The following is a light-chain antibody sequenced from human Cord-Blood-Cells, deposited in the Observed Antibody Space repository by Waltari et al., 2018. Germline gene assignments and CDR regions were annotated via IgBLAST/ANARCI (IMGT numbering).Light chain of an antibody. CDR2: DAS. CDR3: QQRSNWPPWT. CDR1: QSVSSY. Sequence: EIVLTQSPATLSLSHGERATLSCRASQSVSSYLAWYQQKPGQAHRLLIYDASNRSPCIPARFSGSGAGTDFTLTISSLVPEDFAVYYCQQRSNWPPWTFGQGTKVEIK. J-gene: IGKJ1*01. V-gene: IGKV3-11*01.